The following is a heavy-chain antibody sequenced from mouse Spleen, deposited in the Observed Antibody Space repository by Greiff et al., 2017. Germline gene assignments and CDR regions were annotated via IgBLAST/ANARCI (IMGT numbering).Heavy chain of an antibody. CDR2: ISSGSSTI. CDR1: GFTFSDYG. J-gene: IGHJ2*01. D-gene: IGHD2-14*01. V-gene: IGHV5-17*01. Sequence: EVMLVESGGGLVKPGGSLKLSCAASGFTFSDYGMHWVRQAPEKGLEWVAYISSGSSTIYYADTVKGRFTISRDNAKNTLFLQMTSLRSEDTAMYYCATYYRYDFDYWGQGTTLTVSS. CDR3: ATYYRYDFDY.